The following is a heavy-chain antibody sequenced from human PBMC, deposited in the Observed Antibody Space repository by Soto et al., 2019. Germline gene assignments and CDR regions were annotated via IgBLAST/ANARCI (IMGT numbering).Heavy chain of an antibody. Sequence: QVQLQESGPGLVKPSQTLSLTCTVSGGSISSGGYYWSWIRQHPGKGLEWIGYIYYSGSTYYNPSLKSRVTISVDTSKNQFSLKLSSVTAADTAVYCCAVIGYCSSTSCYDEDYYYYGMDVWGQGTTVTVSS. CDR3: AVIGYCSSTSCYDEDYYYYGMDV. J-gene: IGHJ6*02. D-gene: IGHD2-2*01. V-gene: IGHV4-31*03. CDR1: GGSISSGGYY. CDR2: IYYSGST.